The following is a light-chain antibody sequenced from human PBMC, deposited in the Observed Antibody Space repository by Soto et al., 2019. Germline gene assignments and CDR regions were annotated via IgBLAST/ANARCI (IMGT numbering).Light chain of an antibody. Sequence: QSALTQPASVSGSPGQSITISCTGTSSDVGGYNYVSWYQQHPGNAPKLMIYEVSNRPSGVSNRFSGSKSGNTASLTISGLQAEDEADYYCCSYAGSSTFHVVFGGGTQLTVL. J-gene: IGLJ2*01. V-gene: IGLV2-14*01. CDR1: SSDVGGYNY. CDR3: CSYAGSSTFHVV. CDR2: EVS.